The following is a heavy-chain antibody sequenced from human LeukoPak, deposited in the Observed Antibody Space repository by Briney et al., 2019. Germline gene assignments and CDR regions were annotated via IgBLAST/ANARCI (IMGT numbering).Heavy chain of an antibody. CDR3: TRGLESICGSTAFDS. CDR2: IRSKTYGGTT. J-gene: IGHJ4*02. D-gene: IGHD5/OR15-5a*01. Sequence: GGSLRLSCTGSGFTFGDYAMSWFRQAPGRGLQWVGFIRSKTYGGTTQLAASVKGRFTFSRDDPRSIAYLQMNSLRTEDTAVYFCTRGLESICGSTAFDSWGQGALATVSS. CDR1: GFTFGDYA. V-gene: IGHV3-49*03.